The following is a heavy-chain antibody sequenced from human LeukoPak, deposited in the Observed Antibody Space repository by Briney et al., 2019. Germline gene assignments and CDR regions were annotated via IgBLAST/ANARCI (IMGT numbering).Heavy chain of an antibody. CDR1: GYTFTTYN. D-gene: IGHD4-23*01. V-gene: IGHV1-8*01. CDR3: ARGPNKSDGGNSGSAWFDP. J-gene: IGHJ5*02. CDR2: MNPNSGDT. Sequence: ASVKVSCKASGYTFTTYNINWVRQATGQGLEWMGWMNPNSGDTGYAQKFQGRVTMTRNTSVSTAYMELSSLRAEDTAVYYCARGPNKSDGGNSGSAWFDPWGQGTLVTVSS.